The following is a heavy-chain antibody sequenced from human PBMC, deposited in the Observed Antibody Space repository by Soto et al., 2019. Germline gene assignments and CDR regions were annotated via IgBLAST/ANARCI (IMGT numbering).Heavy chain of an antibody. V-gene: IGHV3-30*18. CDR3: AKDYYDSSGPLGFDAFDI. J-gene: IGHJ3*02. CDR2: ISYDGSNK. D-gene: IGHD3-22*01. Sequence: RLSCAASGFTFSSYGMHWVRQAPGKWLEWVAVISYDGSNKYYADSVKGRFTISRDNSKNTLYLQMNSLRAEDTAVYYCAKDYYDSSGPLGFDAFDIWGQGTMLTVS. CDR1: GFTFSSYG.